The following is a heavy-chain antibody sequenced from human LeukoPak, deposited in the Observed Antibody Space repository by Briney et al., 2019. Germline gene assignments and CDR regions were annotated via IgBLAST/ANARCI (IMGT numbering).Heavy chain of an antibody. Sequence: GGSLRLSCAASGFTFSSSAMSWVRQAPGKGLEWVSYISNSGNTIYYADSVKGRFTISRDNAMSSLYLQMNSLRAEDTAVYYCGRGHWGLDYWGQGTLVTVSS. J-gene: IGHJ4*02. CDR1: GFTFSSSA. V-gene: IGHV3-48*04. CDR3: GRGHWGLDY. D-gene: IGHD7-27*01. CDR2: ISNSGNTI.